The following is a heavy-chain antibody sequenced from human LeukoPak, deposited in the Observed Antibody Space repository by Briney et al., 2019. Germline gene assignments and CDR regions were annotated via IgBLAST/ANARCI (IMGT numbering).Heavy chain of an antibody. Sequence: GASVKVSCKASGYTFTSYGISWVRQAPGQGLEWMGWISAYNGNTNYAQKLQGRLTMTTDTSTSTAYMELRSLRSDDTAVYYCARDGEGVTMVRGVYNWFDPWGQGTLVTVSS. V-gene: IGHV1-18*01. J-gene: IGHJ5*02. D-gene: IGHD3-10*01. CDR1: GYTFTSYG. CDR3: ARDGEGVTMVRGVYNWFDP. CDR2: ISAYNGNT.